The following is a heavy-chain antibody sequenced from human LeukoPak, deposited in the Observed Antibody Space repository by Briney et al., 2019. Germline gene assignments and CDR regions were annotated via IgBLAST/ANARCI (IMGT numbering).Heavy chain of an antibody. V-gene: IGHV3-7*01. D-gene: IGHD5-12*01. CDR1: GIAFSSYW. CDR2: MKQDGSEK. J-gene: IGHJ4*02. Sequence: GGSLRLSCAASGIAFSSYWMRWVRQAPGRGLEWVANMKQDGSEKYYVDSVKDRFTISRDNAKNSLYLQMNSLRAEDTAVYYCARDLGHSGYDLYDYWGQGTLVTVSS. CDR3: ARDLGHSGYDLYDY.